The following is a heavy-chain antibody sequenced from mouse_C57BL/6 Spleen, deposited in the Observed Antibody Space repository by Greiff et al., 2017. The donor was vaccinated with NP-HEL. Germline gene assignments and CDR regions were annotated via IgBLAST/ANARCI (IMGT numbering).Heavy chain of an antibody. D-gene: IGHD2-1*01. CDR3: TRAGGNYFYYAMDD. J-gene: IGHJ4*01. CDR2: ISSGGDYI. CDR1: GFTFSSYA. Sequence: VESGEGLVKPGGSLKLSCAASGFTFSSYAMSWVRQTPEKRLEWVAYISSGGDYIYYADTVKGRFTISRDNARNTLYLQMSSLKSEDTAMYYCTRAGGNYFYYAMDDWGQGTSVTVSS. V-gene: IGHV5-9-1*02.